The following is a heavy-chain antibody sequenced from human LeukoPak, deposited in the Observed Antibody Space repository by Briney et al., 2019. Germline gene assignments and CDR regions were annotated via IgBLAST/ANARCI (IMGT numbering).Heavy chain of an antibody. D-gene: IGHD6-19*01. CDR3: GKTTTGYGSGRYPGWPVDY. J-gene: IGHJ4*02. V-gene: IGHV3-23*01. CDR2: IFGSGGSA. CDR1: GFTFNSYA. Sequence: PGGSLRLSCAASGFTFNSYAMYWVRQAPGKGLEWVSGIFGSGGSAHYADSVKGRFTISRDNSKNTVYLQMDSLRVEDTAVYYCGKTTTGYGSGRYPGWPVDYWGQGTLVTVSS.